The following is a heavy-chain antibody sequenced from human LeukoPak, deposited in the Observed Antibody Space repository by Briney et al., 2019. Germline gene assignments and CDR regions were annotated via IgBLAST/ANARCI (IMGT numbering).Heavy chain of an antibody. J-gene: IGHJ4*02. V-gene: IGHV1-18*01. CDR3: AMAGGSYYYDSSGYVY. D-gene: IGHD3-22*01. Sequence: GSVKVSCKASGYTFTSYGISWVRQAPGQGLEWMGWISAYNGNTNYAQKLQGRVTMTTDTSTSTAYMELSRLRSDDTAVYYCAMAGGSYYYDSSGYVYWGQGTLVTVSS. CDR1: GYTFTSYG. CDR2: ISAYNGNT.